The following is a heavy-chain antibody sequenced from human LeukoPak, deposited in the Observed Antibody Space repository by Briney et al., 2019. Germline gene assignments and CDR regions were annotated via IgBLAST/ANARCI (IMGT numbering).Heavy chain of an antibody. CDR1: GYTFTGYY. Sequence: ASVKVSCKASGYTFTGYYMHWVRQAPGQGLEWRGWINPNSGGTNYAQKFQGRVTMTRDTSISTAYMELSRLRSDDTAVYYCARVSVDSSGYYLYYFDYWGQGTLVTVSS. D-gene: IGHD3-22*01. CDR2: INPNSGGT. CDR3: ARVSVDSSGYYLYYFDY. V-gene: IGHV1-2*02. J-gene: IGHJ4*02.